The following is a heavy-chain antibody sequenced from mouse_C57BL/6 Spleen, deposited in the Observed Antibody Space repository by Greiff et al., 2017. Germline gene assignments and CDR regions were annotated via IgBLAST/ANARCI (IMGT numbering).Heavy chain of an antibody. Sequence: EVTLVESGGGLVKPGGSLKLSCAASGFTFSDYGMHWVRQAPEKGLEWVAYISSGSSTIYYADTVKGRFTISRDNAKNTLFLQMTSLRSEDTAMYYCARLITTVAMDYWGQGTSVTVSS. J-gene: IGHJ4*01. D-gene: IGHD1-1*01. CDR3: ARLITTVAMDY. CDR2: ISSGSSTI. CDR1: GFTFSDYG. V-gene: IGHV5-17*01.